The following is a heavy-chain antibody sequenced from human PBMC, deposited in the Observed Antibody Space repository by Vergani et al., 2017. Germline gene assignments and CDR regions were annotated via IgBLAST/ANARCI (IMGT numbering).Heavy chain of an antibody. CDR2: IDPSDSYT. D-gene: IGHD6-19*01. CDR1: GYSFPSYW. V-gene: IGHV5-10-1*01. Sequence: EVQLVQSGAEVKKPGESLRISCKGSGYSFPSYWISWVRQMPGKGLEWMGRIDPSDSYTNYSPSFQGHVTISADKSISTAYLQWSSLKASDTAMYYCARRALTEAYSSGIDYWGQGTLVTVSS. CDR3: ARRALTEAYSSGIDY. J-gene: IGHJ4*02.